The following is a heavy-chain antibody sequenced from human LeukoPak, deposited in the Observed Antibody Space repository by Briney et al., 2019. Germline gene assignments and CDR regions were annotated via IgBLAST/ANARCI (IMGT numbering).Heavy chain of an antibody. CDR1: GFTFDDYA. CDR3: PRDYGDSFDY. D-gene: IGHD4-17*01. J-gene: IGHJ4*02. CDR2: ISWNSGSI. Sequence: GGSLRLSCAASGFTFDDYAMHWVRQAPGKGLEWVSGISWNSGSIGYADSVKGRFTISRDNAKNSLYLQMNSLRAEDMALYYCPRDYGDSFDYWGQGTLVTVSS. V-gene: IGHV3-9*03.